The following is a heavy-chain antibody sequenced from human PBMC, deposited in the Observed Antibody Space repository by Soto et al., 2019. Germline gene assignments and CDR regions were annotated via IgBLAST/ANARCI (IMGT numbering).Heavy chain of an antibody. V-gene: IGHV3-30*01. CDR1: GFTFSRYA. Sequence: QVQVVESGGGVVQPGRSLRLSGAASGFTFSRYAIHWVRQAPDKGIEWVAVISRDGSKKYYVDSVKGRFTISRDNSKNTLYLQMNRMRDEDPAVYSCARSRNSGVADSVDFLGQATLVTVA. CDR2: ISRDGSKK. D-gene: IGHD1-26*01. CDR3: ARSRNSGVADSVDF. J-gene: IGHJ4*02.